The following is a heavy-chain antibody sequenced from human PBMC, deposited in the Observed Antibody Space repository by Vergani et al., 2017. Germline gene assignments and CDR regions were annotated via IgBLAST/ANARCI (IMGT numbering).Heavy chain of an antibody. CDR1: GGSISSGDYY. CDR3: AREGRGYRAAAGLYYYYGMDV. V-gene: IGHV4-30-4*08. CDR2: IYYSGST. D-gene: IGHD6-13*01. J-gene: IGHJ6*02. Sequence: QVQLQESGPGLVKPSQTLSLTCTVSGGSISSGDYYWSWIRQPPGKGLEWIGYIYYSGSTYYNPSLKIRVTISVDTSKNQFSLKLSSVTSADTAVYYCAREGRGYRAAAGLYYYYGMDVWGQGTTVTVSS.